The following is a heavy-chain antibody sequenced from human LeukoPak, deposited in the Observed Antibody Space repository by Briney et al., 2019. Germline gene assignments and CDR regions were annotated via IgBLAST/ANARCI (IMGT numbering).Heavy chain of an antibody. CDR2: ISAYNGNT. CDR1: GYTFTGYY. J-gene: IGHJ4*02. Sequence: ASVKVSCKASGYTFTGYYMHWVRQAPGQGLEWMGWISAYNGNTNYAQKLQGRVTMTTDTSTSTAYMELRSLRSDDTAVYYCARDASYDDVWGSYGDYWGQGTLVTVSS. CDR3: ARDASYDDVWGSYGDY. V-gene: IGHV1-18*04. D-gene: IGHD3-16*01.